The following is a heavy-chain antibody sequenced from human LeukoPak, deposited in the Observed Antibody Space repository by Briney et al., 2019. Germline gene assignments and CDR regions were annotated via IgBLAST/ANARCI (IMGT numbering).Heavy chain of an antibody. V-gene: IGHV3-21*04. CDR1: GFTFSSYS. J-gene: IGHJ4*02. D-gene: IGHD6-13*01. CDR2: ISSSSSYI. CDR3: ARDVAKSGSRSSS. Sequence: PGGPLRLSCAASGFTFSSYSMNWVRQAPGKGLEWVSSISSSSSYIYYADSVRGRFTISRDNAKNSLYLQMNSLRAEDTAVYYCARDVAKSGSRSSSWGQGTLVTVSS.